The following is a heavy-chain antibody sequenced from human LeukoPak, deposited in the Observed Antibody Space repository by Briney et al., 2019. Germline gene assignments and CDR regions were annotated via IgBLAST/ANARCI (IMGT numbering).Heavy chain of an antibody. CDR1: GDSISSYY. CDR3: ARRIDYRGFYFDS. V-gene: IGHV4-4*09. CDR2: IYTSGTT. J-gene: IGHJ4*02. D-gene: IGHD3-16*01. Sequence: PSETLSLTCIVSGDSISSYYWSWIRQPPGKGLEWIGFIYTSGTTTYNPSLESRVTMSVDMSNNQFSLKLTSVTAADTAVYYCARRIDYRGFYFDSWGQGALVTVSS.